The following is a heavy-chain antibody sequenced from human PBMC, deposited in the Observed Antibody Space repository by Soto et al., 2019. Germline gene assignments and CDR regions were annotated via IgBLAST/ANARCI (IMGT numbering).Heavy chain of an antibody. CDR2: IGTAGDT. CDR3: ARSSFSGSNYKFDY. J-gene: IGHJ4*02. D-gene: IGHD4-4*01. Sequence: EVQLVESGGGLVQPGGSLRLSCAASGFTFSRYDMHWVRQVTGKGLEWVSGIGTAGDTYYQGSVKGRFTISRENAKNSLYLQMNSLRAGDTAVYYCARSSFSGSNYKFDYRGQGTLVTVSS. CDR1: GFTFSRYD. V-gene: IGHV3-13*01.